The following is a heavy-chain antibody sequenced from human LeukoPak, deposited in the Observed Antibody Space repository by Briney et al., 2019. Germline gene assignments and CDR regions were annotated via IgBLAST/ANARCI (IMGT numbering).Heavy chain of an antibody. CDR1: GGSISSGGYY. D-gene: IGHD3-22*01. Sequence: SETLSLTCTVSGGSISSGGYYWSWIRQHPGKGLEGIGYIYYSGSTYYNPSLKSRVTISVDTSKNQFSLKLSSVTAADTAVYYCARERGPGHSSGYQNFDYWGQGTLVTVSS. CDR3: ARERGPGHSSGYQNFDY. CDR2: IYYSGST. V-gene: IGHV4-31*03. J-gene: IGHJ4*02.